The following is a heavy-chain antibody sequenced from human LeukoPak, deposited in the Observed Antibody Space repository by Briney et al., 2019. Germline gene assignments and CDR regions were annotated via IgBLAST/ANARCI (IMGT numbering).Heavy chain of an antibody. D-gene: IGHD2-2*01. CDR3: AREGGGGYCSSTSCHPPFDY. CDR2: ISSSSSYI. V-gene: IGHV3-21*01. Sequence: GGSLRLSCAASGFTFSSYSMNWVRQAPGKGLEWVSSISSSSSYIYYADSVKGRFTISRDNAKNSLYLQMNSLRAEDTAVYYCAREGGGGYCSSTSCHPPFDYRGQGTLVTVSS. J-gene: IGHJ4*02. CDR1: GFTFSSYS.